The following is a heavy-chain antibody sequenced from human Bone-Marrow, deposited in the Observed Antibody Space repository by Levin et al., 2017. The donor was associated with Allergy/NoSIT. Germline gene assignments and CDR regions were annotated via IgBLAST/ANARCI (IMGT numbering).Heavy chain of an antibody. CDR1: GFIFSNYA. D-gene: IGHD3-22*01. J-gene: IGHJ4*02. CDR3: AGYDTSAYHSPFDY. CDR2: ISGSGGNT. V-gene: IGHV3-23*01. Sequence: GGSLRLSCAASGFIFSNYAMNWVRQAPGKGLEWVSQISGSGGNTHYADSVKGRFTFSRDNSKNTLYLQMNSLRDEDTAIYYCAGYDTSAYHSPFDYWGQGAVVPGS.